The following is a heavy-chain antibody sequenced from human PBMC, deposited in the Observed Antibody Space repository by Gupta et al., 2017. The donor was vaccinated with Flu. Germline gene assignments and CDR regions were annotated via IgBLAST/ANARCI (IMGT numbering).Heavy chain of an antibody. CDR1: GGSISSSNW. CDR3: ASPRQARRGGYSYGYDGGRDAFDI. D-gene: IGHD5-18*01. J-gene: IGHJ3*02. Sequence: QVQLQESGPGLVKPSGTLSLTCAVSGGSISSSNWRSWVRHPPRKGLEWIGEIYHSGSTNYNPSLKSRVTISVDKSKNQFSLKLSSVTAADTAVYYCASPRQARRGGYSYGYDGGRDAFDIWGQGTMVTVSS. V-gene: IGHV4-4*02. CDR2: IYHSGST.